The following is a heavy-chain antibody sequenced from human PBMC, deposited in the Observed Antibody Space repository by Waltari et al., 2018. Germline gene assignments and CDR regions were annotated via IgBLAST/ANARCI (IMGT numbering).Heavy chain of an antibody. Sequence: EVQLVESGGGLIQPGGSLRLSCAASGFTVSSNYMSWVRQAPGKGLEWVSVIYSGGSGYNADTAKCRFTIPRDNDKNTLHLHMNSLRAEDTAVYYCARDHVGSGWYKGPYYGMDVWGQGTTVTVSS. D-gene: IGHD6-19*01. CDR3: ARDHVGSGWYKGPYYGMDV. V-gene: IGHV3-53*01. J-gene: IGHJ6*02. CDR2: IYSGGSG. CDR1: GFTVSSNY.